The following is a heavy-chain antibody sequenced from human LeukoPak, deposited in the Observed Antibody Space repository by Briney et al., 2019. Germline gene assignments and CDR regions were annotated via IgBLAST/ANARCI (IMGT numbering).Heavy chain of an antibody. J-gene: IGHJ3*02. CDR3: VRGRLRPDTVDI. CDR2: IWSDGSNK. Sequence: GTSLRLSCAASGFSLSPYGMHWVRQAPGKGLEWVAVIWSDGSNKYYGDSVKGRFTISRDNSKNTLYLQMNNLRADDTAIYYCVRGRLRPDTVDIWGQGTMVTVSS. V-gene: IGHV3-33*01. D-gene: IGHD4-17*01. CDR1: GFSLSPYG.